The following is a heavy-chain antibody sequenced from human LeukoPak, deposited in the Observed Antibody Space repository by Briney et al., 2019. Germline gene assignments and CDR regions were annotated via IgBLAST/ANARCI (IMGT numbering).Heavy chain of an antibody. CDR1: GDSVSSNSAA. CDR3: ARDPVGGSTIFDY. CDR2: TYYRSKWYY. J-gene: IGHJ4*02. D-gene: IGHD1-26*01. Sequence: SQTLSLACAISGDSVSSNSAAWNWIRQSPSRGLEWLGRTYYRSKWYYDYAVAVKSRISINPDTSKNQFSLQLSSVTPEDTAVYYCARDPVGGSTIFDYWGQGTLVTVSP. V-gene: IGHV6-1*01.